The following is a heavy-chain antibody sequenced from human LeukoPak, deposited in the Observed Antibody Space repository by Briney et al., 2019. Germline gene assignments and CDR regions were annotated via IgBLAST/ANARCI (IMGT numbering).Heavy chain of an antibody. CDR2: IYTSGST. D-gene: IGHD3-3*01. V-gene: IGHV4-61*02. CDR3: ARDSAAYDFWSGYWNYYYGMDV. CDR1: GGSISSGSYY. Sequence: SETLSLTCTVSGGSISSGSYYWSWIRQSAGKGLEWIGRIYTSGSTNYNPSLKSRVTISVDTSKNQFSLKLSSVTAADTAVYYCARDSAAYDFWSGYWNYYYGMDVWGQGTTVTVSS. J-gene: IGHJ6*02.